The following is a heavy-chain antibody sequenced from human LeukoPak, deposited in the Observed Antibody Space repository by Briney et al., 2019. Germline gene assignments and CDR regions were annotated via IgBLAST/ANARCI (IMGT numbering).Heavy chain of an antibody. CDR2: IYYSGST. D-gene: IGHD6-6*01. V-gene: IGHV4-39*01. CDR3: ARLGIAAQPVDY. CDR1: GGSISSSSYY. J-gene: IGHJ4*02. Sequence: SETLSLTCTVSGGSISSSSYYWGWIRQPPGKGLEWLGSIYYSGSTYYNPSLKSRVTISVDTSKNQFSLKLSSVTAADTAVYYCARLGIAAQPVDYWGQGTLVTVSS.